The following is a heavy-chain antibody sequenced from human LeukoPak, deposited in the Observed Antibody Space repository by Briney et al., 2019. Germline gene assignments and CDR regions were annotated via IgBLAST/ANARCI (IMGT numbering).Heavy chain of an antibody. CDR2: IKQDGSER. V-gene: IGHV3-7*01. CDR3: ASRNYGGHPIPLDY. Sequence: GGSLRLSCAASGFIFSNHWMTWVRQAPGKGLEWVASIKQDGSERYSLDSVKGRFTISRDNAKNSLYLQMNSLRVDDTAFYYCASRNYGGHPIPLDYWGQGILVTVSS. D-gene: IGHD4-23*01. CDR1: GFIFSNHW. J-gene: IGHJ4*02.